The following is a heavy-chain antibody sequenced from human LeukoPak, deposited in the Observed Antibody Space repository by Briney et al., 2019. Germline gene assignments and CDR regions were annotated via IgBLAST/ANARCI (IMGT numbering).Heavy chain of an antibody. D-gene: IGHD3-10*01. CDR1: GYTFTSYY. Sequence: ASVKVSCKASGYTFTSYYMHWVRQAPGQGLEWMGIINPSGGSTSYAQKFQGRVTMTRDTSTSTVYMELSSLRSEDTAVYYCARDRIRGRVNMMSGYSGQGTLVTVSS. V-gene: IGHV1-46*01. J-gene: IGHJ4*02. CDR2: INPSGGST. CDR3: ARDRIRGRVNMMSGY.